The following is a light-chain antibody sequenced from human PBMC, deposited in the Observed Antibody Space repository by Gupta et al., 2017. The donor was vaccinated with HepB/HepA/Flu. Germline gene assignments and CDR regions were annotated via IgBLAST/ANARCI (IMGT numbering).Light chain of an antibody. CDR2: ENS. V-gene: IGLV1-51*02. Sequence: QSVWTHPPSASAAPDQKVTISCSGSSSNIGNNHVSWYQQVPGTAPKLLINENSKRPSGMPDRFSGSRSGTSATLGITGLQTGDEAYYYCGTWDSSLGGGVFGGGTKLTVL. J-gene: IGLJ3*02. CDR1: SSNIGNNH. CDR3: GTWDSSLGGGV.